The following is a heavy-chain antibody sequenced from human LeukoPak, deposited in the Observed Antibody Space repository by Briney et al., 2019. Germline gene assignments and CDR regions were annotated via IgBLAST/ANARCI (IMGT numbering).Heavy chain of an antibody. V-gene: IGHV4-59*08. D-gene: IGHD3-9*01. CDR3: ASRNDILTGYVFDF. J-gene: IGHJ4*02. CDR2: ISNSGNT. Sequence: PSETLSLTCTVSGGSIGSYSWRWMRQPPGKGLEWIAYISNSGNTNFSPSLKSRVTISVDASKNQFSLKLTSVTAADTAVYYCASRNDILTGYVFDFWGQGTLVTVSS. CDR1: GGSIGSYS.